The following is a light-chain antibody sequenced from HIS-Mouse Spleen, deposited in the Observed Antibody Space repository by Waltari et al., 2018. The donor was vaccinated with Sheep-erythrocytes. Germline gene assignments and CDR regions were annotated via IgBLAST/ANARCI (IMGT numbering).Light chain of an antibody. CDR3: QQYNNYPRT. V-gene: IGKV1D-13*01. CDR2: DAS. CDR1: QGISSA. Sequence: AIQLTQSPSSPSASVGDRVTITFRASQGISSALAWYQQKPGKAPKLLIYDASSLESGVPSRFSGSGSGTDFTLTISSLQPEDFATYYCQQYNNYPRTFGQGTKVEIK. J-gene: IGKJ1*01.